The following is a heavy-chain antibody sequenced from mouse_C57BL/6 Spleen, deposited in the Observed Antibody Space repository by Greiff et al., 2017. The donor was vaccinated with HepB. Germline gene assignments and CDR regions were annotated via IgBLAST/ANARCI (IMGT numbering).Heavy chain of an antibody. D-gene: IGHD4-1*01. J-gene: IGHJ1*03. CDR3: ARTGTDGYFDV. CDR2: IHPNSGST. CDR1: GYTFTSYW. V-gene: IGHV1-64*01. Sequence: QVQLQQPGAELVKPGASVKLSCKASGYTFTSYWMHWVKQRPGQGLEWIGMIHPNSGSTNYNEKFKSKATLTVDKSSSTAYMQLSSLTSEDSAVYYGARTGTDGYFDVWGTGTTVTVSS.